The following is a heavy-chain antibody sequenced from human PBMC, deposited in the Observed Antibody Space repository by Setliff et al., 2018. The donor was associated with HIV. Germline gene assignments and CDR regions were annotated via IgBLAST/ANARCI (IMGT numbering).Heavy chain of an antibody. D-gene: IGHD2-21*01. V-gene: IGHV1-8*01. Sequence: ASVKVSCKASGGTFSSYGISWVRQATGQGLEWMGWMNPNSGNTGYAQKMQGRFSMTQDMFADTAYMDLNRLTSEDTAIYYCATEGTPGFRSYSMDVWGKGTTVTAPQ. CDR1: GGTFSSYG. CDR2: MNPNSGNT. J-gene: IGHJ6*04. CDR3: ATEGTPGFRSYSMDV.